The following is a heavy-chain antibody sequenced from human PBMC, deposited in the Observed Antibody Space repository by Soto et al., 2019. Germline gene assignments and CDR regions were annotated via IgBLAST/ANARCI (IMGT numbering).Heavy chain of an antibody. Sequence: QLQLQESGPGLVKPSETLSLTRTVSGGSISSSSYYWGWIRQPPGKGLEWIGSIYYSGSTYYNPPLKSRVTISVDTSKNQFSLKLSSVTAADTAVYYCARVPGYSSSSAGYYFDYWGQGTLVTVSS. CDR1: GGSISSSSYY. J-gene: IGHJ4*02. V-gene: IGHV4-39*01. CDR3: ARVPGYSSSSAGYYFDY. D-gene: IGHD6-6*01. CDR2: IYYSGST.